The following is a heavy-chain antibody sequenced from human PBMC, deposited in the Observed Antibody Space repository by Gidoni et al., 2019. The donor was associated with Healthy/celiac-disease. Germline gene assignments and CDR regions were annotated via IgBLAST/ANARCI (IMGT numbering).Heavy chain of an antibody. CDR1: GYTFTGYY. CDR2: INPNSGGT. D-gene: IGHD2-2*01. CDR3: ARHYCSSTSCYDAFDI. V-gene: IGHV1-2*02. Sequence: QVQLVQSGAEVKTPGASVKVSCQASGYTFTGYYMHWVRQAPGQGLEWMGWINPNSGGTNYAQKFQGRVTMTRDTSSSTAYMELSRLRSDDTAVYYWARHYCSSTSCYDAFDIWGQGTMVTVSS. J-gene: IGHJ3*02.